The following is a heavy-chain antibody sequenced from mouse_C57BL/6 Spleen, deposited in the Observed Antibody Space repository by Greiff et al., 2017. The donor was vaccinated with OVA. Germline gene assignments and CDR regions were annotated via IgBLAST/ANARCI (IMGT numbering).Heavy chain of an antibody. CDR2: IDPSDSYT. Sequence: QVQLQQPGAELVMPGASVKLSCKASGYTFTSYWMHWVKQRPGQGLEWIGAIDPSDSYTNYNQKFKGKSTLTVDKSSSTAYMQLSSLTSEDSAVYYCAFYSNYGWFAYWGQGTLVTVSA. D-gene: IGHD2-5*01. J-gene: IGHJ3*01. CDR1: GYTFTSYW. V-gene: IGHV1-69*01. CDR3: AFYSNYGWFAY.